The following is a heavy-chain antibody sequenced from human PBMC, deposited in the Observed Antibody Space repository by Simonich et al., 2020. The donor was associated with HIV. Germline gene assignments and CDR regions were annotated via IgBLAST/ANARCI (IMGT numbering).Heavy chain of an antibody. CDR3: AHSRLGGTVY. Sequence: QITLKESGPTLVKPTQTLTLTCTFSWFSLSTSGVVVGWNRQPPGQALEWLAHIYWKDDKRHIPPMKSRLTITETTSKNQLVLTTTNMDPVDTATYYCAHSRLGGTVYWGQGTLVTVSS. CDR1: WFSLSTSGVV. CDR2: IYWKDDK. J-gene: IGHJ4*02. D-gene: IGHD3-16*01. V-gene: IGHV2-5*01.